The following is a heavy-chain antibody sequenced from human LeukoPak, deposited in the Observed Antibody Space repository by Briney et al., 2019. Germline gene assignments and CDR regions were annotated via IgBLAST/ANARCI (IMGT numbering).Heavy chain of an antibody. CDR1: GFTFSDYW. Sequence: GGSLRLSCAASGFTFSDYWMHWVRQAPGKGLVWVSRIDTDGSSATYADSVQGRFPISRDNAKNTVYPQMNSLRVQNTGGYYCANALTTVTPHFHYWGQGTLVTVSS. CDR3: ANALTTVTPHFHY. D-gene: IGHD4-17*01. CDR2: IDTDGSSA. V-gene: IGHV3-74*01. J-gene: IGHJ4*02.